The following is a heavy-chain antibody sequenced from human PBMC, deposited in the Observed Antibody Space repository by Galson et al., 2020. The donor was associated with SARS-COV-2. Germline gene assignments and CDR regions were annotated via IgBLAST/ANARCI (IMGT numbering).Heavy chain of an antibody. J-gene: IGHJ4*02. CDR2: LSWNGGRP. V-gene: IGHV3-20*04. CDR3: ARGSDPYYDDSSGFDD. CDR1: GFLFDDYG. Sequence: GGSLRLSCVASGFLFDDYGMSWVRQAPGKGLEWVSGLSWNGGRPVYADPVKGRFSISRDNAKKSLYLQMKSLRAEDTGLYFCARGSDPYYDDSSGFDDWGQGTQVTVSS. D-gene: IGHD3-22*01.